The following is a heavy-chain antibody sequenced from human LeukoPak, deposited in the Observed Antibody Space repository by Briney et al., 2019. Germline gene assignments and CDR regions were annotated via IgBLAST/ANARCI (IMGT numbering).Heavy chain of an antibody. CDR2: IRSSGSTN. Sequence: PGGSLRLSCAASGLTFSSYEMNWVRQAPGKGLEGVSYIRSSGSTNYYADSVKGRFAISRDNAKNSLYLQMNSLRAEDTAVYYCARYAGNGFDPWGQGTLVTVSS. CDR1: GLTFSSYE. V-gene: IGHV3-48*03. CDR3: ARYAGNGFDP. J-gene: IGHJ5*02.